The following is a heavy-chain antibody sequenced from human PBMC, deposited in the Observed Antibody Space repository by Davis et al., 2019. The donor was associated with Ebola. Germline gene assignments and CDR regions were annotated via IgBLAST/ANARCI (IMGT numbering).Heavy chain of an antibody. CDR1: GGSFSGYY. CDR2: INHSGST. V-gene: IGHV4-34*01. CDR3: ARWPTVTTNYYYYYGMDV. D-gene: IGHD4-17*01. Sequence: PSETLSLTCAVYGGSFSGYYWSWIRQPPGKGLEWIGEINHSGSTNYNPSLKSRVTISVDTSKNQFSLKLSSVTAADTAVYYCARWPTVTTNYYYYYGMDVWGQGTTVTVSS. J-gene: IGHJ6*02.